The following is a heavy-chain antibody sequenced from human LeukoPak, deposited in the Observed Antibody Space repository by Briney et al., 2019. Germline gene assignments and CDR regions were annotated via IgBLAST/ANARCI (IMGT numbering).Heavy chain of an antibody. D-gene: IGHD3-10*01. J-gene: IGHJ4*02. CDR3: ARDGKGRNRIGYYFDY. Sequence: PGGSLRLSCAASGFTFSNYEMNWVRQAPGKGVEWVSYISSSGGRIDYTDSVKGRFTISRDKAKKSLYLQMNSLRAEDTAVYYCARDGKGRNRIGYYFDYWGQGTLVTVSS. CDR1: GFTFSNYE. V-gene: IGHV3-48*03. CDR2: ISSSGGRI.